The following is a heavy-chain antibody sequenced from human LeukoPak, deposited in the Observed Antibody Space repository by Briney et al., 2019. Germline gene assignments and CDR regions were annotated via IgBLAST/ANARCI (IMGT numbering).Heavy chain of an antibody. J-gene: IGHJ4*02. V-gene: IGHV4-38-2*01. CDR3: ARTRYCSGATCYSPELFDS. D-gene: IGHD2-15*01. CDR2: TYHSGNT. CDR1: GYSISTGYH. Sequence: PSETLSLTCAVSGYSISTGYHWGWIRQSPGTGLEWMGSTYHSGNTYYNPSLKSRFTISMDTSMSQFSLQVTSVTAADTAVYYCARTRYCSGATCYSPELFDSWGQGTLVTVSS.